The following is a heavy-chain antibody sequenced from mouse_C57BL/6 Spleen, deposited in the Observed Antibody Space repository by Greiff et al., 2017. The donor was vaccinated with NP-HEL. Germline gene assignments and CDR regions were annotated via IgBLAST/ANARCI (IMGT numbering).Heavy chain of an antibody. D-gene: IGHD1-1*01. Sequence: VQLQQSGAELVKPGASVKLSCKASGYTFTSYWMHWVKQRPGQGLEWIGMIHPNSGSTNYNEKFKSKATLTVDKSSSTAYMQLSSLTSEDSAVYYCARGDYGSSSWFAYWGQRTLVTVSA. J-gene: IGHJ3*01. CDR1: GYTFTSYW. V-gene: IGHV1-64*01. CDR2: IHPNSGST. CDR3: ARGDYGSSSWFAY.